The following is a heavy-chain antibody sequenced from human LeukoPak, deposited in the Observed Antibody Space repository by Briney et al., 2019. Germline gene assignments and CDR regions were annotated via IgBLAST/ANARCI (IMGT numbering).Heavy chain of an antibody. D-gene: IGHD6-13*01. CDR1: GFTFSSYA. V-gene: IGHV3-23*01. Sequence: GRSLRLSCAASGFTFSSYAMSWVRQAPGKGLEWVSAISGSGGSTYYADSVKGRFTISRDNSKNTLYLQMNSLRAEDTAVYYCAKGFSSSWIGDYMDVWGKGTTVTVSS. CDR3: AKGFSSSWIGDYMDV. CDR2: ISGSGGST. J-gene: IGHJ6*03.